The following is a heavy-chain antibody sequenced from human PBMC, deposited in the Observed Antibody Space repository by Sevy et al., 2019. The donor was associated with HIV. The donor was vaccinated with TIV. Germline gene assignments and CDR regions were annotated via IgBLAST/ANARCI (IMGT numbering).Heavy chain of an antibody. J-gene: IGHJ1*01. V-gene: IGHV3-21*01. Sequence: GGSLRLSCAASGFSFSRYTMHWVRQSPGKGLEWVSSITSSSSHIYYADSVKGRFTISRDNAKNSVYLQMNSLRAEDTAVYYCPREWGVGYYESRDLFQHWGQGTLVTVSS. CDR3: PREWGVGYYESRDLFQH. D-gene: IGHD3-22*01. CDR2: ITSSSSHI. CDR1: GFSFSRYT.